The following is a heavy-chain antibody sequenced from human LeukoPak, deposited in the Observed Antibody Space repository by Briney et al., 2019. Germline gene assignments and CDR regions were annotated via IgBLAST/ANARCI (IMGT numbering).Heavy chain of an antibody. CDR3: ARVHRVLLWFGELLNYYYMDV. CDR2: INHSGST. V-gene: IGHV4-34*01. J-gene: IGHJ6*03. CDR1: GGSFSDYY. Sequence: SETLSLTCAVYGGSFSDYYWSWIRQPPGKGLEYIGEINHSGSTNYNPSLKSRVTISVDTSKNQFSLKLSSVTAADTAVYYCARVHRVLLWFGELLNYYYMDVWGKGTTVTVSS. D-gene: IGHD3-10*01.